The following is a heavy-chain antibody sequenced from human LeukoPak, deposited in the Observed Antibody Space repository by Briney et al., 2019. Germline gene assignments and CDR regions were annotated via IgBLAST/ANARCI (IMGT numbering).Heavy chain of an antibody. V-gene: IGHV4-34*01. CDR1: GGSFRGYS. Sequence: SETLSLTCAVYGGSFRGYSWSWIRQPPGKGLEWIGEINHSGSTNYNPSLKSRVTISVDTSKNQFSLKLSSVTAADTAVYYCARAAIGYCSSTSCYPYYYYYMDVWGKGTTVTVSS. CDR3: ARAAIGYCSSTSCYPYYYYYMDV. D-gene: IGHD2-2*01. CDR2: INHSGST. J-gene: IGHJ6*03.